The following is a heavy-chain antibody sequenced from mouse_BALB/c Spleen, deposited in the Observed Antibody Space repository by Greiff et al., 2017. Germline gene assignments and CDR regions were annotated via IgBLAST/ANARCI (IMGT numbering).Heavy chain of an antibody. J-gene: IGHJ4*01. Sequence: EVQVVESGGGLVQPGGFLKLSCAASGFTFSSYGMSWVRQTPDKRLELVATINSNGGSTYYPDSVKGRFTISRDNAKNTLYLQMSSLKSEDTAMYYCARRGLRGAMDYWGQGTSVTVSS. CDR3: ARRGLRGAMDY. D-gene: IGHD2-4*01. CDR1: GFTFSSYG. V-gene: IGHV5-6-3*01. CDR2: INSNGGST.